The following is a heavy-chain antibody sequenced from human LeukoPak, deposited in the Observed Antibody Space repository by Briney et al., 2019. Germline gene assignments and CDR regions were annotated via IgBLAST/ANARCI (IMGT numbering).Heavy chain of an antibody. J-gene: IGHJ6*04. Sequence: TPSETLSLTCAVYGGSFSGYYWSWIRQPPGKGLEWIGEINHSGSTNYNPSLKSRVTISVDTSKNQFSLKLSSVTAADTAVYYCARGNVVRGVIILFDVWGKGTTVTISS. CDR2: INHSGST. V-gene: IGHV4-34*01. CDR3: ARGNVVRGVIILFDV. D-gene: IGHD3-10*01. CDR1: GGSFSGYY.